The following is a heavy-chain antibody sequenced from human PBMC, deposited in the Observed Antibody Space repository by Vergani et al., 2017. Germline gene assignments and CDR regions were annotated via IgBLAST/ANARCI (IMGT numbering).Heavy chain of an antibody. V-gene: IGHV3-74*01. Sequence: EVQLVESGGGSIHPGGSLRLSCEGSGFSFSGYWMHWVRQSPEKGLVWVSRIKSDGSITNYADSVKGRFTISRDNAKNTLYLEMNSLRAEDTALYYCVKDIAASGNYWYFDLWGRGTLVTVSS. D-gene: IGHD6-13*01. J-gene: IGHJ2*01. CDR3: VKDIAASGNYWYFDL. CDR2: IKSDGSIT. CDR1: GFSFSGYW.